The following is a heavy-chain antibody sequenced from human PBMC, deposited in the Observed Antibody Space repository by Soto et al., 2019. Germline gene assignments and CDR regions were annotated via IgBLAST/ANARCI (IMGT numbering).Heavy chain of an antibody. J-gene: IGHJ4*02. D-gene: IGHD6-6*01. CDR2: ISYDGSNK. Sequence: GGSLRLSCAASGFTFSSYAMHWVRQAPGKGLEWVAVISYDGSNKYYADSVKGRFTISRDNSKNTLYLQMNSLRAEDTAVYYCAREGGDSSSPATDYWGQGTLVTVSS. V-gene: IGHV3-30-3*01. CDR3: AREGGDSSSPATDY. CDR1: GFTFSSYA.